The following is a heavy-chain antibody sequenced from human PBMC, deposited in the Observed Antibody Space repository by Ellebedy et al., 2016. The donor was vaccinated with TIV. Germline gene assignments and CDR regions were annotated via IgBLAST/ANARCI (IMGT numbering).Heavy chain of an antibody. CDR3: ASLSGYQFDY. D-gene: IGHD3-22*01. Sequence: MPSETLSLTCAVYGGSFSGYYWSWIRQPPGKGLEWIGYIYYSGSTNYNPSLKSRVTISVDTSKNQFSLKLSSVTAADTAVYYCASLSGYQFDYWGQGTLVTVSS. J-gene: IGHJ4*02. V-gene: IGHV4-59*08. CDR1: GGSFSGYY. CDR2: IYYSGST.